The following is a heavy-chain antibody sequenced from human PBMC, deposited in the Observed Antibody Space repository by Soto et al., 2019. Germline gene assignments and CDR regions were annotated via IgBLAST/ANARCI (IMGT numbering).Heavy chain of an antibody. CDR1: GFTFSSYA. V-gene: IGHV3-30-3*01. J-gene: IGHJ6*02. Sequence: GGSLRLSCAASGFTFSSYAMHWVRQAPGKGLEWVAVISYDGSNKYYADSVKGRFTISRDNSKNTLYLQMNSLRAEDTAVYYCARVRDTAMVTVYYYYYGMDVWGQGTTVTVSS. CDR2: ISYDGSNK. CDR3: ARVRDTAMVTVYYYYYGMDV. D-gene: IGHD5-18*01.